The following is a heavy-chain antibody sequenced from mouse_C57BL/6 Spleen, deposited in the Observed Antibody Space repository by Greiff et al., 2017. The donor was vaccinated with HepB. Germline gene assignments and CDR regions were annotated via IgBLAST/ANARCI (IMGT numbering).Heavy chain of an antibody. J-gene: IGHJ3*01. V-gene: IGHV6-3*01. D-gene: IGHD3-2*02. CDR3: TRGTAQATWFAY. Sequence: DVQLQESGGGLVQPGGSMKLSCVASGFTFSNYWMNWVRQSPEKGLEWVAQIRLKSDNYATHYAESVKGRFTISRDDSKSSVYLQMNNLRAEDTGIYYCTRGTAQATWFAYWGQGTLVTVSA. CDR2: IRLKSDNYAT. CDR1: GFTFSNYW.